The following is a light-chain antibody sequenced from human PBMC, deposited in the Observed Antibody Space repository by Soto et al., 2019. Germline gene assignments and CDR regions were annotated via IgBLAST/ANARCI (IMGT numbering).Light chain of an antibody. Sequence: EIVLTQSPATLSLSPGERATLSCRASQSVSSYLAWYQQKPGQAPRLLIYDASNRATGIPARSSGSGFGTDFTFTISSLEPEDFAVYYCQQRSNWPLTFGGGTKVDIK. V-gene: IGKV3-11*01. J-gene: IGKJ4*01. CDR3: QQRSNWPLT. CDR1: QSVSSY. CDR2: DAS.